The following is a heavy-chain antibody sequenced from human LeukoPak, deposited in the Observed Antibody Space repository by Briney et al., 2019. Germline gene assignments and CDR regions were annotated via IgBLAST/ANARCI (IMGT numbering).Heavy chain of an antibody. CDR3: AREVYGVTMGAFDI. V-gene: IGHV3-48*01. CDR1: GFYFANYA. D-gene: IGHD4-17*01. Sequence: GGSLRLSCAASGFYFANYAMNWVRQAPGKGLEWVSYISSSSSTIYYADSVKGRFTISRDNAKNSLYLQMNSLRAEDTAVYYCAREVYGVTMGAFDIWGQGTMVTVSS. J-gene: IGHJ3*02. CDR2: ISSSSSTI.